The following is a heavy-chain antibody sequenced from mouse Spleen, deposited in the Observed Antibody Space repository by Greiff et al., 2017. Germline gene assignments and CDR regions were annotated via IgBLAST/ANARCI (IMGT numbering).Heavy chain of an antibody. CDR3: TRWIRHAMDY. CDR1: GYTFTDYE. D-gene: IGHD2-2*01. J-gene: IGHJ4*01. CDR2: IDPETGGT. V-gene: IGHV1-15*01. Sequence: QVQLQQSGAELVRPGASVTLSCKASGYTFTDYEMHWVKQTPVHGLEWIGAIDPETGGTAYNQKFKGKAILTADKSSSTAYMELRSLTSEDTAVYYSTRWIRHAMDYWGQGTSVTVSS.